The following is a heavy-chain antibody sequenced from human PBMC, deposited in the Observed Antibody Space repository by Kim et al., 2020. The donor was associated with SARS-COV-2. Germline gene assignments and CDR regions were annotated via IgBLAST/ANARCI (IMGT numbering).Heavy chain of an antibody. Sequence: GGSLRLSCAASGFTFSSYAMSWVRQAPGKGLEWVSAISGSGGSTYYADSVKARFTISRDNSKNTLYLQMNSLRAEDTAVYYCAKDYVRPHGDPPLFDYWGQGTLVTVSS. J-gene: IGHJ4*02. D-gene: IGHD4-17*01. CDR2: ISGSGGST. CDR3: AKDYVRPHGDPPLFDY. V-gene: IGHV3-23*01. CDR1: GFTFSSYA.